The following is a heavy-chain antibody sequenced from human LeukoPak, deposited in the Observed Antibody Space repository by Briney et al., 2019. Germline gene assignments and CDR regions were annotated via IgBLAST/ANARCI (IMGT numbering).Heavy chain of an antibody. D-gene: IGHD3-9*01. CDR3: ARGLVDVLTGFVDYYYYYMDV. Sequence: SETLSLTCAVYGGSFSGYYWTWIRQPPGKGLECIGEINHSLNTNYNPSLRSRVTISVDTSKDQFSLKLSSVTAADTAVYYCARGLVDVLTGFVDYYYYYMDVWGKGTTVTVSS. J-gene: IGHJ6*03. V-gene: IGHV4-34*01. CDR2: INHSLNT. CDR1: GGSFSGYY.